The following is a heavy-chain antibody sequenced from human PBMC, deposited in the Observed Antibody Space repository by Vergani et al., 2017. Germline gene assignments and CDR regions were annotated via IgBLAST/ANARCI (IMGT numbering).Heavy chain of an antibody. CDR3: SRGSGSLLGGVLDY. CDR2: IWYDGSNK. D-gene: IGHD1-26*01. J-gene: IGHJ4*02. CDR1: GFTFSSYG. V-gene: IGHV3-33*01. Sequence: QVQLVESGGGVVQPGRSLRLSCAASGFTFSSYGMHWVRQAPGKGLEWVAVIWYDGSNKYYADSVKGRFTISRNNSKNTLYLQMNSQRAEDTAVYYCSRGSGSLLGGVLDYWGQGTLVTVSS.